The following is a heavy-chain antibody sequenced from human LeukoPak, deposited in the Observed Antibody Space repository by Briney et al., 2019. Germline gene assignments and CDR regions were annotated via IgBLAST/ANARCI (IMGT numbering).Heavy chain of an antibody. J-gene: IGHJ5*02. D-gene: IGHD4-17*01. V-gene: IGHV4-30-4*01. Sequence: SETLSLTCTVSGGSISSGDYCWSWIRQPPGKGLEWIGYIYYSGSTYYNPSLKSRVTISVDTSKNQFSLKLSSVTAADTAVYYCARDRPLTTVTNTHWFDPWGQGTLVTVSS. CDR2: IYYSGST. CDR3: ARDRPLTTVTNTHWFDP. CDR1: GGSISSGDYC.